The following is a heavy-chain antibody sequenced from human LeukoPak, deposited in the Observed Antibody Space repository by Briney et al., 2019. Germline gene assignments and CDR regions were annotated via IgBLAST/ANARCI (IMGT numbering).Heavy chain of an antibody. V-gene: IGHV3-21*01. Sequence: PGGSLRLSCAASGFTFSSYSMNWVRQAPGKGLEWVSSISGSSSYIHYADSVKGRFTISRDNAKNSLSLQLNSLRAEDTAVYYCAREPVGFWSGSLAGQNDAFDIWGQGTMVTVSS. CDR3: AREPVGFWSGSLAGQNDAFDI. CDR1: GFTFSSYS. J-gene: IGHJ3*02. D-gene: IGHD3-3*01. CDR2: ISGSSSYI.